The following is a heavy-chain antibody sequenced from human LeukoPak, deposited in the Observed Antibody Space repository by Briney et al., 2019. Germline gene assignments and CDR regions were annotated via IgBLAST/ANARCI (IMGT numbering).Heavy chain of an antibody. CDR3: ARDASICSGGSCFFLYYYDSSGYYLNDY. CDR2: ISAYNGNT. D-gene: IGHD3-22*01. V-gene: IGHV1-18*01. CDR1: GYTFTSYG. Sequence: ASVKVSCKASGYTFTSYGISWVRQAPGQGLEWMGWISAYNGNTNYAQKLQGRVTMTTDTSTSTAYMELRSLRSDDTAVYYCARDASICSGGSCFFLYYYDSSGYYLNDYWGREPWSPSPQ. J-gene: IGHJ4*02.